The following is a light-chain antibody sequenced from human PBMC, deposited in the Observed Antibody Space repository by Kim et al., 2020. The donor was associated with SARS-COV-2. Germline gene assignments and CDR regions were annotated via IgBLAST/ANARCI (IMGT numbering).Light chain of an antibody. CDR3: QQYNNWPPGNS. J-gene: IGKJ2*03. Sequence: SPRERAPPSCRASQSVSRDVAWYQQKPGQVPRLLIYGASTRATGIPARFSGSGSGTEFTLTISSLQSEDFAVYYCQQYNNWPPGNSFGQGTKLEI. CDR1: QSVSRD. CDR2: GAS. V-gene: IGKV3-15*01.